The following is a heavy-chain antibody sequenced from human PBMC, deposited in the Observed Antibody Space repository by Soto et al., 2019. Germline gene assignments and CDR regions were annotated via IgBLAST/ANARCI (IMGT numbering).Heavy chain of an antibody. V-gene: IGHV3-7*01. Sequence: GVSLRLSCAASGFNFSSYWMSWVRQAPGKGLEWVANIKQDGSEKYYGDSVKGRSTISRDNAKNSLYLQMNSLRVEDTAVYYCTREAEKVKAAKYKWFVHWGQRNLVPVSS. CDR1: GFNFSSYW. CDR2: IKQDGSEK. CDR3: TREAEKVKAAKYKWFVH. D-gene: IGHD6-13*01. J-gene: IGHJ5*02.